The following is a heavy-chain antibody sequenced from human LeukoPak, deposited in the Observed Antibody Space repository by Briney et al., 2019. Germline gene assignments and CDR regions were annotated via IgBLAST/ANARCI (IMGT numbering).Heavy chain of an antibody. CDR3: ARGVYGNFDS. CDR1: GFTFNQYW. J-gene: IGHJ4*02. CDR2: ISLDGNET. V-gene: IGHV3-74*01. D-gene: IGHD3-10*01. Sequence: PGGSLRLSCAASGFTFNQYWMHWVRQGSGKGLAWVSRISLDGNETDYADSVKGRFTVSRDNAKNTVYLQMDRLRVDDTAVYYCARGVYGNFDSWGQGILVTVSS.